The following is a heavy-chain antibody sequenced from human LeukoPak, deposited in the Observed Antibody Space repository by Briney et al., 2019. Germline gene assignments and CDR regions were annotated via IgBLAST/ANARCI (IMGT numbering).Heavy chain of an antibody. J-gene: IGHJ5*02. CDR3: VRDAGSRDWFDP. Sequence: GSLRLSCAASGFIFSNYWMTWVRQAPGKGLEWVANIKQDGSEKYYVDSVKGRFTISRDNAKKSLYLQMNTLRAEDTAVYYCVRDAGSRDWFDPWGQGTLVTVSS. CDR1: GFIFSNYW. V-gene: IGHV3-7*01. CDR2: IKQDGSEK. D-gene: IGHD5-24*01.